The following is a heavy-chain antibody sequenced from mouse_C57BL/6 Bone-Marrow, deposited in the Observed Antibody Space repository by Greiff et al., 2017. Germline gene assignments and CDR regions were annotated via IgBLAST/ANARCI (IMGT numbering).Heavy chain of an antibody. J-gene: IGHJ3*01. V-gene: IGHV14-4*01. CDR3: TRIAY. CDR2: IDPENGYT. CDR1: GFNINDYY. Sequence: VQLQQSGAELVRPGASVKLSCTASGFNINDYYMHWVKQRPEQGLEWIGWIDPENGYTEYASKFQGKATITVDTSSNTAYLQLSSLTSEDTAVYYCTRIAYWGQGTLVTVSA.